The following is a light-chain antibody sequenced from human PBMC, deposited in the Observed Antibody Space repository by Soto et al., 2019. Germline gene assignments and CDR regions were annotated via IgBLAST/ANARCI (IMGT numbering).Light chain of an antibody. J-gene: IGKJ1*01. CDR2: GAS. CDR1: QSISSS. V-gene: IGKV3-15*01. Sequence: EIVMTQSPATLSVSPGESATLSCRASQSISSSKLAWYQQNPGQAPRLLMYGASNRATGIPARFSGSGSGTEFTLTISSLQSEDFAVYYCQQYNNWWTFGQGTKVDI. CDR3: QQYNNWWT.